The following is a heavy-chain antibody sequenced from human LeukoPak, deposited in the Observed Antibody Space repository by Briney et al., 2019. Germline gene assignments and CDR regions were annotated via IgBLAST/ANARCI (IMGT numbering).Heavy chain of an antibody. V-gene: IGHV1-69*01. Sequence: SVKVSCKASGGTFISYGFSWVRQAPGQGLEWMGGIIPIFGTTNYAQNFQGRVTITADESTSTAYMELSSLRSEDTAVYYCASSYYCYYYMDVWGKGTTVTVSS. CDR2: IIPIFGTT. CDR1: GGTFISYG. CDR3: ASSYYCYYYMDV. J-gene: IGHJ6*03.